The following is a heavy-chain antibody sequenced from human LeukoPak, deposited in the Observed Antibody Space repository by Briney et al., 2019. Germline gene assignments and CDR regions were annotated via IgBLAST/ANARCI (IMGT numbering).Heavy chain of an antibody. Sequence: GGSLRLSCAASGFTFSSYGMHWVRQAPGKGLEWVAVIWYDGSNKYYADSVKGRFTISRDNSKNTLYLQMNSLRAEDTAVYYCARGTYRIAVAAFDYWGQGTLVTVSS. CDR1: GFTFSSYG. D-gene: IGHD6-19*01. J-gene: IGHJ4*02. V-gene: IGHV3-33*01. CDR3: ARGTYRIAVAAFDY. CDR2: IWYDGSNK.